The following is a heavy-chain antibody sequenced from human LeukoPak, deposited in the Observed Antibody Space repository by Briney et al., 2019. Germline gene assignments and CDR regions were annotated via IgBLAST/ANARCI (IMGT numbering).Heavy chain of an antibody. V-gene: IGHV4-34*01. D-gene: IGHD3-22*01. CDR3: ARGRRITMIVVVMGTFDY. CDR2: INHSGST. J-gene: IGHJ4*02. Sequence: PSETLSLTCAVYGGSFSGYYWSWIRQPPGKGLEWIGEINHSGSTNYNPSLKSRVTISVDTSKNQFSLKLSSVTAADTAVYYCARGRRITMIVVVMGTFDYWGQGTLVTVSS. CDR1: GGSFSGYY.